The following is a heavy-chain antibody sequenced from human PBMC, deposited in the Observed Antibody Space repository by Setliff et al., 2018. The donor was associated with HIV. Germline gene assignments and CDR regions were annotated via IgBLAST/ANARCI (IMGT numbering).Heavy chain of an antibody. Sequence: SETLSLTCAVSGGSISSNNWWSWVRQPPGKGLEWIGEIYHSGSTNYNPSLKSRVSISVDMSKNQFSLNLSSVTAADTAVYYCARGSSSIFGVLVLLPHSYYYMDVWGKGTTVTVSS. CDR1: GGSISSNNW. CDR2: IYHSGST. J-gene: IGHJ6*03. D-gene: IGHD3-3*01. CDR3: ARGSSSIFGVLVLLPHSYYYMDV. V-gene: IGHV4-4*02.